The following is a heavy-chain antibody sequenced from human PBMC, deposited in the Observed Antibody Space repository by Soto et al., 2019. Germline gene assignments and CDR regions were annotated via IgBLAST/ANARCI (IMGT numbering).Heavy chain of an antibody. CDR3: ARDSRHYYYGMDV. Sequence: EVQLVESGGGLVKPGGSLRLSCAASAFTFSSYNMNWVHQAPGKGLEWVSSISSSSSYIYYADSVKGRFTISRDNAKNSLYLQMNSLRAEDTAVYYCARDSRHYYYGMDVWGQGTTVTVSS. V-gene: IGHV3-21*01. CDR1: AFTFSSYN. J-gene: IGHJ6*02. CDR2: ISSSSSYI.